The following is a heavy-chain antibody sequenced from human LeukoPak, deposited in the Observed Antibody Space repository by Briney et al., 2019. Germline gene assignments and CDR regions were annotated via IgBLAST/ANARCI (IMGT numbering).Heavy chain of an antibody. J-gene: IGHJ4*02. CDR1: GDSISSGNYY. CDR3: ARGQDDRSGTFDY. CDR2: MSPSGTT. V-gene: IGHV4-61*01. Sequence: SETLSLTCTVSGDSISSGNYYLSWIRQPPGKGLDWITYMSPSGTTKYNPSLKSRVTTSVDTSRTQFSLRLSSVTAADTAVYYCARGQDDRSGTFDYWGQGILVTVSS. D-gene: IGHD3-22*01.